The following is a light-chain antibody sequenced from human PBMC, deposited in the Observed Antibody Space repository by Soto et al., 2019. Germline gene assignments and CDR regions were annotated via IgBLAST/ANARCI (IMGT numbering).Light chain of an antibody. CDR1: SSDVGSYNF. Sequence: QSVLTQPPSASGSPGQSVTISCTGTSSDVGSYNFVSWYQQYPGKAPKLMIYEVTKRPSGVPDRFSGSKSGNTASLTVSGLQAEDEADYYCSSFAASNTHVFGTGTKLTVL. V-gene: IGLV2-8*01. J-gene: IGLJ1*01. CDR2: EVT. CDR3: SSFAASNTHV.